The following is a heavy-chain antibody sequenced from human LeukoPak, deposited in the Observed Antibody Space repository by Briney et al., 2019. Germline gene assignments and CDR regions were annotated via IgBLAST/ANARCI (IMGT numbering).Heavy chain of an antibody. CDR2: IIPIFGTA. CDR1: GGTFSSYA. CDR3: AKDGILTNYLNYFDY. J-gene: IGHJ4*02. Sequence: ASVKVSCKASGGTFSSYAISWVRQAPGQGLEWMGGIIPIFGTANYAQKFQGRVTITADESTSTAYMELSSLRSEDTAVYYCAKDGILTNYLNYFDYWGQGTLVTVSS. D-gene: IGHD3-9*01. V-gene: IGHV1-69*13.